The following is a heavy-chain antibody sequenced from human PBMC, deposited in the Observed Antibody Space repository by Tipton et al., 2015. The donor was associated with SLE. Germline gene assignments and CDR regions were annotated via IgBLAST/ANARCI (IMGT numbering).Heavy chain of an antibody. J-gene: IGHJ3*02. Sequence: SLRLSCAASGFSFGDYVMSWVRQDPGKGLVWVSQIKSDGSNIVYADSVKGRFTISRDNAKNTLFLQMNSLRVEDTAVYYCARDSVGPEAFDMWGQGTMVTVSS. CDR1: GFSFGDYV. V-gene: IGHV3-74*01. D-gene: IGHD4-23*01. CDR3: ARDSVGPEAFDM. CDR2: IKSDGSNI.